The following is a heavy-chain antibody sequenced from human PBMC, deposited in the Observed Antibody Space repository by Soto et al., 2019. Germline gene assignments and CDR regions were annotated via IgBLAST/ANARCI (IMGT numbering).Heavy chain of an antibody. J-gene: IGHJ4*02. Sequence: QLESGGGLVQPGGSLRLSCVGSGFSFRKYAMNWVRQAPGKGLEWVSGISGSGGRGRGFYADPVKGRFTISRDNSKNTLYLEINSLRSEDTAVYYCAKDLDYYSSAIDFCCQGTLVTGSS. D-gene: IGHD6-25*01. CDR3: AKDLDYYSSAIDF. CDR2: ISGSGGRGRG. CDR1: GFSFRKYA. V-gene: IGHV3-23*01.